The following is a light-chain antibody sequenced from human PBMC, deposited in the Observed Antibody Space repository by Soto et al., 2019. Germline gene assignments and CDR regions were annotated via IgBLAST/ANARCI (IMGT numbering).Light chain of an antibody. Sequence: QSALTQPPSASGSPGQSVTISCTGTSSDVGGYNFVSWYQHHPGKAPKLMIYEVSKRPSGVPDRFSGSKSGNTASLTVSGLQAEDEADYYCNSYAGSNVVFGGGTKVTVL. CDR2: EVS. CDR3: NSYAGSNVV. J-gene: IGLJ2*01. CDR1: SSDVGGYNF. V-gene: IGLV2-8*01.